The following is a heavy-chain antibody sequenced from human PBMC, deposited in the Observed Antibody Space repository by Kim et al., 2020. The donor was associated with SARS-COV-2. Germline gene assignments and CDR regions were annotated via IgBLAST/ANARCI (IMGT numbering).Heavy chain of an antibody. J-gene: IGHJ4*02. CDR2: ISSSSSYI. Sequence: GGSLRLSCAASGFTFSSYSMNWVRQAPGKGLEWVSYISSSSSYIYYADSVKGRFTISRDNAKNSLYLQMNSLRAEDTAVYYCARDGYCSGGSCYPGVHDYWGQGNPVPVSS. D-gene: IGHD2-15*01. V-gene: IGHV3-21*01. CDR1: GFTFSSYS. CDR3: ARDGYCSGGSCYPGVHDY.